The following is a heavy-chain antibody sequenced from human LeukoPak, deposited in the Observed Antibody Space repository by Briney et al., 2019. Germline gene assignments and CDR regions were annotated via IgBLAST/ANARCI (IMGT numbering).Heavy chain of an antibody. CDR3: VRRDTGWNYFDY. D-gene: IGHD6-19*01. CDR1: GGSINSHY. Sequence: SETLSLTCAVSGGSINSHYWGWIRQPPGEGVQGIGDIYYTGKINYNPSLKSRVTITLDTSKDHLSLNLTSVLAADTAIYYCVRRDTGWNYFDYWGQGILVTVSS. V-gene: IGHV4-59*08. CDR2: IYYTGKI. J-gene: IGHJ4*02.